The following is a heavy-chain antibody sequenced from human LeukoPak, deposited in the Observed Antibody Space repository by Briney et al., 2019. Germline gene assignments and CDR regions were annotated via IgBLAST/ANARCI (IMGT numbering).Heavy chain of an antibody. D-gene: IGHD2-2*03. J-gene: IGHJ3*02. CDR3: ARVDDLDAFDT. Sequence: GGSLRLSCAASGFTFSSYWMSWVRQAPGKGLEWVANIKQDGSEKYYVDSVKGRFTISRDNAKNTLYLQMNSLRVEDTAVYYCARVDDLDAFDTWGQGTLVTVSS. CDR1: GFTFSSYW. CDR2: IKQDGSEK. V-gene: IGHV3-7*01.